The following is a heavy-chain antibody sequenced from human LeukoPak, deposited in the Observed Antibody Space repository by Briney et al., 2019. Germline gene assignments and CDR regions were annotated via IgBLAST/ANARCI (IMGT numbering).Heavy chain of an antibody. D-gene: IGHD2-2*02. CDR1: GGSFSGYY. CDR2: INHSGST. Sequence: PSETLSLTCAVYGGSFSGYYWSWIRQPPGKGLEWIGEINHSGSTNYNPSLKSRVTISVDTSKNQFSLKLSSVTAADTAVYYCARKGQKYCSSTSCYRAGLQTLYYYYYMDVWGKGTTVTVSS. V-gene: IGHV4-34*01. CDR3: ARKGQKYCSSTSCYRAGLQTLYYYYYMDV. J-gene: IGHJ6*03.